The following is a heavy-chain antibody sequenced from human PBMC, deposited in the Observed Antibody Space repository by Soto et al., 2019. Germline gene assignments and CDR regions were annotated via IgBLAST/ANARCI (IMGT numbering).Heavy chain of an antibody. J-gene: IGHJ4*02. CDR2: ISWNSGSI. V-gene: IGHV3-9*01. Sequence: DVQLVESGGGLVQPGRSLRLSCAASGFTFDDYAMHWVRQAPGKGLEWVSGISWNSGSIGYADSVKGRFTISRDNAKNSLYLQMNSLRAEDTALYYCAKDIGAARPSLVDYWGQGTLVTVSS. D-gene: IGHD6-6*01. CDR3: AKDIGAARPSLVDY. CDR1: GFTFDDYA.